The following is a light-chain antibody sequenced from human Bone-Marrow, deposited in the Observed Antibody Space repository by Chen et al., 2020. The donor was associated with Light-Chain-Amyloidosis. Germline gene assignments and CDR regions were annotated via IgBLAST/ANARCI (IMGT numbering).Light chain of an antibody. Sequence: IVMTQSPDSLAVSLGERAPINCKSSQSIQYNSDNKNYLAWYQQKPGQPPKLLIYWASTRESGVPDRFRGSESETDFTLTISSLQAEDVAVYYCQQYYSTPLTFGQGTRVEIK. V-gene: IGKV4-1*01. CDR2: WAS. CDR3: QQYYSTPLT. J-gene: IGKJ1*01. CDR1: QSIQYNSDNKNY.